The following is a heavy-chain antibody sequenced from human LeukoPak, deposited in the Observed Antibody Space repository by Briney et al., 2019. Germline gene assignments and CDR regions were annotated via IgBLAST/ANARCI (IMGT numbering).Heavy chain of an antibody. V-gene: IGHV4-31*03. D-gene: IGHD6-13*01. CDR1: GGSISSGGYY. Sequence: PSETLSLTCTVSGGSISSGGYYWSWIRQHPGKGLEWIGYIYYGGSTYYNPSLKSRVTISVDTSKNQFSLKLSSVTAADTAVYYCALGIAEIFDYWGQGTLVAVSS. J-gene: IGHJ4*02. CDR2: IYYGGST. CDR3: ALGIAEIFDY.